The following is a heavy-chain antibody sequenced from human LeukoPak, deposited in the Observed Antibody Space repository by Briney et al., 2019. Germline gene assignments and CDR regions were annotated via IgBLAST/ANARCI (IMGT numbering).Heavy chain of an antibody. V-gene: IGHV3-30*18. Sequence: GGSLRLSCAASGFTFSSYGMHWVRQAPGKGLEWVAVISYDGSNKYYADSVKGRFTISRDNSKNTLYLQMNSLRAEDTAVYYCAKDRCSNGVGCYYYYMDVWGKGTTVTISS. CDR3: AKDRCSNGVGCYYYYMDV. CDR2: ISYDGSNK. D-gene: IGHD2-8*01. CDR1: GFTFSSYG. J-gene: IGHJ6*03.